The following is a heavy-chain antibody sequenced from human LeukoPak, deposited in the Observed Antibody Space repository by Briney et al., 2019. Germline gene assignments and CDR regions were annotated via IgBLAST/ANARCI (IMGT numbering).Heavy chain of an antibody. J-gene: IGHJ5*02. Sequence: GGSLRLSCAASGFTFSNYAMSWVRQAPGKGLEWVSGISGSGASTYYTASVKGRFTISRDNSKNTLYLQMNSLRAEDTAVYYCARTVGYGDYHWFDPWGQGTLVTVSS. CDR3: ARTVGYGDYHWFDP. CDR2: ISGSGAST. D-gene: IGHD4-17*01. V-gene: IGHV3-23*01. CDR1: GFTFSNYA.